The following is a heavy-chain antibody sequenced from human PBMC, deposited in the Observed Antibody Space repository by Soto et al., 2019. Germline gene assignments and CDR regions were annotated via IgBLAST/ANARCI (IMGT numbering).Heavy chain of an antibody. CDR2: INHSGST. V-gene: IGHV4-34*01. CDR1: GGSFSGYY. Sequence: SETLSLTCAVYGGSFSGYYWSWIRQPPGKGLEWIGEINHSGSTNYNPSLKSRVTISVDTSKNQFSLKLSSVTAADTAVYYCARSRPVLLWFGESNNWFDPWGQGTLVTVSS. J-gene: IGHJ5*02. D-gene: IGHD3-10*01. CDR3: ARSRPVLLWFGESNNWFDP.